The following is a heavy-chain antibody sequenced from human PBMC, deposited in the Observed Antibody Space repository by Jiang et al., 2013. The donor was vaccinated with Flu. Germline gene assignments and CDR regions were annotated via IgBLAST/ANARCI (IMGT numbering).Heavy chain of an antibody. CDR1: GGSISSSSYY. CDR2: IYYSGST. Sequence: ETLSLTCTVSGGSISSSSYYWGWIRQPPGKGLEWIGSIYYSGSTYYNPSLKSRVTISVDTSKNQFSLKLSSVTAADTAVYYCARLADTATTVEYWGQGTLVTVSS. J-gene: IGHJ4*02. V-gene: IGHV4-39*01. CDR3: ARLADTATTVEY. D-gene: IGHD5-18*01.